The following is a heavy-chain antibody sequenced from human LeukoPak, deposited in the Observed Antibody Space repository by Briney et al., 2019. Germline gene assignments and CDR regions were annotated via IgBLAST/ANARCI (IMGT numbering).Heavy chain of an antibody. Sequence: PGRSLRLSCAASGFTFSTYDIHWVRQAPGKGLEWVAVISHDGSNQYYADSVKGRFTISRDNSKNSLYLQMNSLRAEDTALYYCARGRMYYYDSSGPDYYYYMDVWGKGTTVTVSS. V-gene: IGHV3-33*01. D-gene: IGHD3-22*01. J-gene: IGHJ6*03. CDR3: ARGRMYYYDSSGPDYYYYMDV. CDR1: GFTFSTYD. CDR2: ISHDGSNQ.